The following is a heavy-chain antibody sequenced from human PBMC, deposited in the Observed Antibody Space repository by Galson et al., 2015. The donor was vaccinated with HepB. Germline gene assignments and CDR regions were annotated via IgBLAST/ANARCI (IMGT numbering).Heavy chain of an antibody. J-gene: IGHJ6*02. Sequence: SLRLSCAASGFIFSPYTMHWVRQAPGKGLEWVAVISYDGSSKYYADSVKGRFTISRDNSKNTLYLQMNSLRAEDTAVYYCARDVVPRGYYFYNMDVWGQGTTVTVSS. V-gene: IGHV3-30*04. CDR3: ARDVVPRGYYFYNMDV. D-gene: IGHD2-15*01. CDR2: ISYDGSSK. CDR1: GFIFSPYT.